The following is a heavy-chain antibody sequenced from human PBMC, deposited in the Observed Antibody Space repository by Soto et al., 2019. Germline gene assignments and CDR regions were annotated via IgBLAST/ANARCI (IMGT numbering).Heavy chain of an antibody. CDR1: GFTFSSYS. CDR3: ARDVHYDILTGYYVKSWFDP. CDR2: ISSSSSYI. Sequence: EVQLVESGGGLVKPGGSLRLSCAASGFTFSSYSMNWVRQAPGKGLEWVSSISSSSSYIYYADSVKGRFTISRDNAKNSLYLQMNSLRAEDMAVYYCARDVHYDILTGYYVKSWFDPWGKGTLVTVSS. V-gene: IGHV3-21*01. D-gene: IGHD3-9*01. J-gene: IGHJ5*02.